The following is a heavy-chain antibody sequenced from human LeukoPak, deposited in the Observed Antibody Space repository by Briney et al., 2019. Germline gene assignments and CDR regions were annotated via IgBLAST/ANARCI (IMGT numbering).Heavy chain of an antibody. V-gene: IGHV7-4-1*02. CDR3: ARVRRSPSGWYGGNYFDY. J-gene: IGHJ4*02. CDR1: GYAFSDYA. Sequence: GASVKVSCKASGYAFSDYAMSWVRQAPGQGLEWMGWISTNNGNPTYAQGFTGRFVFPLDTSVSTAYLQISSLKAEDTAVYYCARVRRSPSGWYGGNYFDYWGQGTLVTVSS. D-gene: IGHD6-19*01. CDR2: ISTNNGNP.